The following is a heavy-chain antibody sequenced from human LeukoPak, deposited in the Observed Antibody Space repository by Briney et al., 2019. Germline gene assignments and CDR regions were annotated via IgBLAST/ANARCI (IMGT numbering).Heavy chain of an antibody. CDR2: FDPEDGET. J-gene: IGHJ4*02. V-gene: IGHV1-24*01. Sequence: ASVKVSCKVSGYTLTELSMHGVRQAPGKGLEWMGGFDPEDGETIYAQKFQGRVTMTEDTSTDTAYMELSSLRSEDTAVYYCATSIRHLSEYNFRYWGQGTLVTVSS. CDR1: GYTLTELS. D-gene: IGHD6-6*01. CDR3: ATSIRHLSEYNFRY.